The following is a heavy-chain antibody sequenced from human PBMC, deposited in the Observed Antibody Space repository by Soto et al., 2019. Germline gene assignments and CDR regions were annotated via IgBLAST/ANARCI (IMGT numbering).Heavy chain of an antibody. CDR2: IRSKANSYAT. D-gene: IGHD3-10*01. Sequence: EVQLVESGGGLVQPGGSLKLSCAASGFTFSGSAMHWVRQASGKGLEWVGRIRSKANSYATAYAASVKGRFTISRDDSKNTAYLQMNSLKTEDTAVYYCTSPSSGSYYRGRGYYYYGMDVWGQGTTVTVSS. CDR1: GFTFSGSA. V-gene: IGHV3-73*02. CDR3: TSPSSGSYYRGRGYYYYGMDV. J-gene: IGHJ6*02.